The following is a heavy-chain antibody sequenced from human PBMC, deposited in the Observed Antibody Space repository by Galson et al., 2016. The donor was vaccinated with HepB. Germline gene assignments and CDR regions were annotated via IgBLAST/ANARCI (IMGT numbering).Heavy chain of an antibody. V-gene: IGHV4-39*01. CDR3: ARHCGYLTTVTNDAFDV. Sequence: SETLSLTCTVSGDSVTSRFYYWGWIRQPPGKGLEWIESSHSSGSTNYSPSLKSRVTISVDTSKDQLSLKVNSVTSADTAVYYCARHCGYLTTVTNDAFDVWGQGTMVTVSS. J-gene: IGHJ3*01. CDR2: SHSSGST. D-gene: IGHD4-17*01. CDR1: GDSVTSRFYY.